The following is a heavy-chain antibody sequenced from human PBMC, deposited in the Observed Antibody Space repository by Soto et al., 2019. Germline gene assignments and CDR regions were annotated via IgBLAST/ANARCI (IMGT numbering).Heavy chain of an antibody. Sequence: ASVKVSCKASGYTFTGYYMHWVRQAPGQGLEWMGWINPNSGGTNYVQKFQGRVTMTRDTSISTAYMELSRLRSDDTAVYYCARDLRRGVYYYYYGMDVWGQGTTVTVSS. CDR1: GYTFTGYY. D-gene: IGHD3-16*01. CDR3: ARDLRRGVYYYYYGMDV. CDR2: INPNSGGT. V-gene: IGHV1-2*02. J-gene: IGHJ6*02.